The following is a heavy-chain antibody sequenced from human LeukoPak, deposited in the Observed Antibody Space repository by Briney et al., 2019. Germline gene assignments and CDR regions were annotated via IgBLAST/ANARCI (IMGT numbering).Heavy chain of an antibody. V-gene: IGHV3-33*01. D-gene: IGHD2-15*01. J-gene: IGHJ4*02. CDR2: IWYDGSNK. Sequence: PGRSLGLSCAASGFTFSSYGMHWVRQAPGKGLEWVAVIWYDGSNKYYADSVKGRFTISRDNSKNTLYLQMNSLRAEDTAVYYCARDYCSGGSCYSDYWGQGTLVTVSS. CDR1: GFTFSSYG. CDR3: ARDYCSGGSCYSDY.